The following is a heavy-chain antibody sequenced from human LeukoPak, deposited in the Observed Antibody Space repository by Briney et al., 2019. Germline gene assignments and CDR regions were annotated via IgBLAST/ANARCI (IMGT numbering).Heavy chain of an antibody. J-gene: IGHJ6*02. CDR3: ASFKYCSGGSCYYYYGMDV. D-gene: IGHD2-15*01. Sequence: ASVKVSCKASGYTFSTYGINWVRQAPGQGLEWMACINPNSGGTNYAQKVQGRFTMTRDTSISTAYMELSRLRSDDTAVYYCASFKYCSGGSCYYYYGMDVWGQGTTVTVSS. CDR2: INPNSGGT. V-gene: IGHV1-2*02. CDR1: GYTFSTYG.